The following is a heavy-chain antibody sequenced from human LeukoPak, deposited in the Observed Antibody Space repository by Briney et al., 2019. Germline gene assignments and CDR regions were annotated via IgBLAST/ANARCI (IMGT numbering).Heavy chain of an antibody. D-gene: IGHD1-1*01. CDR1: GFTFDEHD. J-gene: IGHJ4*02. CDR3: AKRSGAPNNFDY. Sequence: PGGSLRLSCAASGFTFDEHDMYWVRQVPGKGLEWVCLISKDGGNKHYADSVKGRFSTSRDNNRNSLSLQMNSLRSEDTALYFCAKRSGAPNNFDYWGQGALVTVSS. CDR2: ISKDGGNK. V-gene: IGHV3-43*02.